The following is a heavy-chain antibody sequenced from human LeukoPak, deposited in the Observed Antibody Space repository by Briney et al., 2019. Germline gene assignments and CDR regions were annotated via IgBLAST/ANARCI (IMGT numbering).Heavy chain of an antibody. CDR2: ISAYNGNT. J-gene: IGHJ3*02. D-gene: IGHD3-22*01. CDR1: GYTFTSYG. CDR3: AREGITMIVVVSDAFDI. Sequence: ASVKVSCKASGYTFTSYGISWVRQAPGQGLEWMGWISAYNGNTNYAQKLQGRVTMTTDTSTSTAYMELSSLRSEDTAVYYCAREGITMIVVVSDAFDIWGQGTMVTVSS. V-gene: IGHV1-18*01.